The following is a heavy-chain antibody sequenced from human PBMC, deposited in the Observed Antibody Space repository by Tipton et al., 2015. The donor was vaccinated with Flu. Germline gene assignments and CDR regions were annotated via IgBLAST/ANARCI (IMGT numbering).Heavy chain of an antibody. CDR2: IHSSGNT. D-gene: IGHD2-8*01. CDR1: GGSINGFY. CDR3: VKNGDSNWFDP. Sequence: TLSLTCSVSGGSINGFYWSWIRQPAGKGLEWIGRIHSSGNTNYNPSLKSRVTMSADTSKNQFPLKLTSVTAADTAIYYCVKNGDSNWFDPWGHGTLVTVPS. J-gene: IGHJ5*02. V-gene: IGHV4-4*07.